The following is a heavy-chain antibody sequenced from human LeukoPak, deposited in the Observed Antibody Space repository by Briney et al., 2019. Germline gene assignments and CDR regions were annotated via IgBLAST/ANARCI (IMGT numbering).Heavy chain of an antibody. CDR3: ARARHVGSATDAFDI. CDR1: GHTFINYG. Sequence: ASVNVSCKASGHTFINYGIGWVRQAPGQGLEWMGWTSDYMGNRNTDYAQKFQGRVSMTTDSSTSTAYMELRSLTADDTAVYYCARARHVGSATDAFDIWGQGTMVTVSS. CDR2: TSDYMGNRNT. D-gene: IGHD1-26*01. V-gene: IGHV1-18*01. J-gene: IGHJ3*02.